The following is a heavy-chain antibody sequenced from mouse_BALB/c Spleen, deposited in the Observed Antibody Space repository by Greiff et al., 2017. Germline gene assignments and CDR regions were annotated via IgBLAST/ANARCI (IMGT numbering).Heavy chain of an antibody. CDR2: IRLKSNNYAT. J-gene: IGHJ4*01. CDR3: TRKRDWAYYYAMDY. V-gene: IGHV6-6*02. Sequence: EVQLVESGGGLVQPGGSMKLSCVASGFTFSNYWMNWVRQSPEKGLEWVAEIRLKSNNYATHYAESVKGRFTISRDDSKSSVYLQMNNLRAEDTGIYYCTRKRDWAYYYAMDYWGQGTSVTVSS. D-gene: IGHD4-1*01. CDR1: GFTFSNYW.